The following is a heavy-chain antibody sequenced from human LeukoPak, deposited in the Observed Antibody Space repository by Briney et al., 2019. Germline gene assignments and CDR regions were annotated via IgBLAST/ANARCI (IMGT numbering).Heavy chain of an antibody. J-gene: IGHJ3*02. D-gene: IGHD3-9*01. CDR1: GGSISNYY. CDR2: IDYSGSS. Sequence: SETLSLTCSVSGGSISNYYWSWLRQSPGKGLEWIGFIDYSGSSNYNPSLKSRVTISADPSTNHFSLNLTSVTAADTAVYFCARDHPVADWAPDIWGRGTMVTVSS. V-gene: IGHV4-59*01. CDR3: ARDHPVADWAPDI.